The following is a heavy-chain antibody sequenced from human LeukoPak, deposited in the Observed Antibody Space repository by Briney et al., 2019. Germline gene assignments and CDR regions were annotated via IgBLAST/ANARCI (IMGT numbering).Heavy chain of an antibody. V-gene: IGHV1-18*01. D-gene: IGHD7-27*01. J-gene: IGHJ6*03. CDR3: ARADWGVSYYYMDV. CDR2: ISTYNGDT. CDR1: GYTFTSYG. Sequence: ASVKVSCTASGYTFTSYGISWVRQAPGQGLEWMGWISTYNGDTNYAQKLQGRVTMTTDTSTSTAYMELSSLRSEDTAAYYCARADWGVSYYYMDVWGKGTTVTVSS.